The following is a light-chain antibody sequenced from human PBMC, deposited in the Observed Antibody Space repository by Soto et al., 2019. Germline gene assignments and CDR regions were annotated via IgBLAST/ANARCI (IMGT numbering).Light chain of an antibody. CDR3: QQYHSYWT. CDR1: QNIRSR. V-gene: IGKV1-5*01. CDR2: HAS. J-gene: IGKJ1*01. Sequence: DFQMTQSPSTLSASVGDRVTITCRARQNIRSRLAWFQQKPGKAPKLLIYHASSLESGVPQGFSGSGSGTEFTLTISSLQTDDFSTYDCQQYHSYWTFGQGTKVDI.